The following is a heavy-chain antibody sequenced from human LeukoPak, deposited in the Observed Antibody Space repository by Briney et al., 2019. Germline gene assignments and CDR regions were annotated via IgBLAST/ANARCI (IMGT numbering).Heavy chain of an antibody. V-gene: IGHV3-64*01. J-gene: IGHJ3*02. Sequence: GGSLRLSCAASGFTFSSYVMHWVRQAPGKGLEYVSSISSNGVNTYYANSVKGRFTISRDNSKNTLYLQMGSLRAEDTAVYYCASLYSGYDGDDAFDIWGQGTMVTVSS. D-gene: IGHD5-12*01. CDR3: ASLYSGYDGDDAFDI. CDR1: GFTFSSYV. CDR2: ISSNGVNT.